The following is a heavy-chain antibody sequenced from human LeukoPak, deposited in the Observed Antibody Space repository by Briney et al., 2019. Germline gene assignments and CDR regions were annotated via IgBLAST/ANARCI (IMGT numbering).Heavy chain of an antibody. CDR1: GGSFSGYY. CDR3: ARGRTPRGYNKASPGAPDY. Sequence: SETLSLTCAVYGGSFSGYYWSWIRQPPGKGLEWSGEINHRGSTNYNPFLKSRVTISVDTSKNQFSLKLSSVTAAATAVYYCARGRTPRGYNKASPGAPDYWGQGTLVTVSS. V-gene: IGHV4-34*01. CDR2: INHRGST. D-gene: IGHD5-18*01. J-gene: IGHJ4*02.